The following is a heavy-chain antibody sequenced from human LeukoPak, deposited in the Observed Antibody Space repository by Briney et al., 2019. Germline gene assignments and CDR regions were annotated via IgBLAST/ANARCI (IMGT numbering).Heavy chain of an antibody. CDR2: INHSGST. CDR3: ARVRISSSFAQPKFYYMDV. V-gene: IGHV4-34*01. D-gene: IGHD6-13*01. J-gene: IGHJ6*03. CDR1: GGSFSGYY. Sequence: PSETLSLTCAVYGGSFSGYYWSWIRQPPGKGLEWIGEINHSGSTNYNPSLKSRVTISVDTSKNQFSLKLSSVTAADTAVYYCARVRISSSFAQPKFYYMDVWGKGTTVTISS.